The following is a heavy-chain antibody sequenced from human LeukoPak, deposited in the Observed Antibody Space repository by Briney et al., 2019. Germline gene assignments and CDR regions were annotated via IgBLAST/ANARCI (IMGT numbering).Heavy chain of an antibody. J-gene: IGHJ4*02. V-gene: IGHV1-2*04. D-gene: IGHD3-9*01. CDR2: INPNSGGT. CDR3: ARESYDILTGFDY. Sequence: ASVKVSCKASGYTFTGYYMHWVRQAPGQGLEWMGWINPNSGGTNYAQKFQGWVTMTRDTSISTAYMELSRLRSDDTAVYYCARESYDILTGFDYWGQGTLVTVSS. CDR1: GYTFTGYY.